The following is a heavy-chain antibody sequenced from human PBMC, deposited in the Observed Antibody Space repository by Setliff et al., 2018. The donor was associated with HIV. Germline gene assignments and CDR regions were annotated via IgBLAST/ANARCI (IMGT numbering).Heavy chain of an antibody. CDR3: ASEKKAWSVSDSFYEY. Sequence: SETLSLTCAVSGYSISSGYYWAWIRQPPGKGLEWIGYVHYSGSTRYNPSLKSRVTISVDTSKKKFSLKLTSMTATDTAVYYCASEKKAWSVSDSFYEYWGQGVPVTVSS. J-gene: IGHJ4*02. CDR1: GYSISSGYY. D-gene: IGHD3-3*01. CDR2: VHYSGST. V-gene: IGHV4-61*01.